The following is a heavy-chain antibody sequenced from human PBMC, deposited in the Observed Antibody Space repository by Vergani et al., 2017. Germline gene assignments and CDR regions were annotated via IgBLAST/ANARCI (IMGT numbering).Heavy chain of an antibody. Sequence: EVQLVESGGGLVKPGGSLRLSCAASGFTFSSYSMNWVRQAPGKGLEWVSSISSSSSYIYYADSVKGRCTISRDNAKNSLYLQMNSLRAEDTAVYYWARGGSAAGTGFDYWGQGTLVTVSS. CDR3: ARGGSAAGTGFDY. D-gene: IGHD6-13*01. J-gene: IGHJ4*02. CDR2: ISSSSSYI. V-gene: IGHV3-21*01. CDR1: GFTFSSYS.